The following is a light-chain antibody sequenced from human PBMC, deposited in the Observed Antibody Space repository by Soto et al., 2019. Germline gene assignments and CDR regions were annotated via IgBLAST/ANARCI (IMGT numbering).Light chain of an antibody. CDR3: QQRSNWPPIT. CDR2: DAS. Sequence: EIVLTQSPATLSLSPGERATLSCRASQSVSNYLGWYQQKPGQAPRLLIYDASNRVTGIPARFSGSGSGTDFTLTISSLEPEDFAVYYCQQRSNWPPITFGQGTRLEIK. CDR1: QSVSNY. V-gene: IGKV3-11*01. J-gene: IGKJ5*01.